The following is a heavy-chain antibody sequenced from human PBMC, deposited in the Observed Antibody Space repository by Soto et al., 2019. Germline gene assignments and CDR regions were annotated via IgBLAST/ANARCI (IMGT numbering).Heavy chain of an antibody. CDR3: ARDLSSGYDSYYFDY. D-gene: IGHD3-22*01. CDR2: IYYSGYT. CDR1: GGSINSGDYH. V-gene: IGHV4-30-4*01. J-gene: IGHJ4*02. Sequence: PSETLSLTCTVSGGSINSGDYHWSWVRQSPGKGLEWIGYIYYSGYTYYNPSLKSRLTMSVDMAKSQFSLSLTSVTAADTAVYFCARDLSSGYDSYYFDYWGQGTLVTVSS.